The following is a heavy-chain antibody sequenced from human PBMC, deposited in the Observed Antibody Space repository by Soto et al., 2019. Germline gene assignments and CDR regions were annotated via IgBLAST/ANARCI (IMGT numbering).Heavy chain of an antibody. CDR3: AVATPTGIVVVPAAIHTAPFDI. D-gene: IGHD2-2*01. Sequence: VSCKASGGTFSSYAISWVRQAPGQGLEWMGGIIPIFGTANYAQKFQGRVTITADESTSTAYMELSSLRSEDTAVYYCAVATPTGIVVVPAAIHTAPFDIWGQGTMVTVSS. CDR1: GGTFSSYA. J-gene: IGHJ3*02. CDR2: IIPIFGTA. V-gene: IGHV1-69*01.